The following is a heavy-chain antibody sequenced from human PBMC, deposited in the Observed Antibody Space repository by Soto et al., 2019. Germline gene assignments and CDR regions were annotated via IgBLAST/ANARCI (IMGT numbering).Heavy chain of an antibody. CDR3: ATGGYSSSSIGDAFDI. D-gene: IGHD6-6*01. V-gene: IGHV5-51*01. CDR2: IFPGDSDT. CDR1: GYSFTSYW. Sequence: PGESLKISCKGSGYSFTSYWIGWVRQMPGKSLEWLVFIFPGDSDTRYSPSFQGQVTISADKSICTAYLQWSSLKASDTAIYYCATGGYSSSSIGDAFDIWGQGTMVTVSS. J-gene: IGHJ3*02.